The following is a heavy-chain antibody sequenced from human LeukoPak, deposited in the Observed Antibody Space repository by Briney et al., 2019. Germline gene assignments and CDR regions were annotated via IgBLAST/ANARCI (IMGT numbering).Heavy chain of an antibody. Sequence: SETLSLTCTVSGGSISSGGYYWSWIRQHPGKGLEWIGYIYYSGSTYYNPSLKSRVTISVDTSKNQFSLKLSSVTAADTAVYYCARDSPSPHPGDAFDIWGQGTMVTVSS. CDR3: ARDSPSPHPGDAFDI. V-gene: IGHV4-31*03. CDR1: GGSISSGGYY. J-gene: IGHJ3*02. CDR2: IYYSGST.